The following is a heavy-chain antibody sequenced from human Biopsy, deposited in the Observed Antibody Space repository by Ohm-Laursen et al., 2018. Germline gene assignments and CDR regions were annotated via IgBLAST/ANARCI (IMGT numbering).Heavy chain of an antibody. D-gene: IGHD2-15*01. CDR1: GDSINSSY. Sequence: TLSLTCTVSGDSINSSYWSWIRQAPGKGLEWIGFISNSGNTNYNPSLKSRVTISADTSKNQFSLKLGSVTVADTAVFYCARRGSGGRSFGYWGQGSLVTVSS. V-gene: IGHV4-59*08. CDR2: ISNSGNT. J-gene: IGHJ4*02. CDR3: ARRGSGGRSFGY.